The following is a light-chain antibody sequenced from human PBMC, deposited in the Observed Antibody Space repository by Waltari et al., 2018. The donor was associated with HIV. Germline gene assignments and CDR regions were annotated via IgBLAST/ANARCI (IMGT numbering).Light chain of an antibody. Sequence: EIVMTQSPATLSVSPGERATLSCRASQSIGSRLAWYQQKPGQAPRRLIYGASTRATGIPARISGSGSGTDFTLTISSLQSEDVAVYYCQQYNSWPPYTFGQGTKLEIK. CDR1: QSIGSR. J-gene: IGKJ2*01. CDR2: GAS. V-gene: IGKV3-15*01. CDR3: QQYNSWPPYT.